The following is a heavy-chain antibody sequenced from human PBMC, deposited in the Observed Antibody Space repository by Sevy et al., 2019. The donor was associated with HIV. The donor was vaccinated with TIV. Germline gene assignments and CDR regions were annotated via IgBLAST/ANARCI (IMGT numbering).Heavy chain of an antibody. CDR3: AKVMGHRMTMIVVVPIDY. V-gene: IGHV3-23*01. CDR2: ISGSGGST. CDR1: GFTFSSYA. D-gene: IGHD3-22*01. Sequence: GGSLRLSCAASGFTFSSYAMSWVRQAPGKGLEWVSAISGSGGSTYCADSVKGRFTISRDNSKNTLYLQMNSLRAEDTAVYYCAKVMGHRMTMIVVVPIDYWGQGTLVTVSS. J-gene: IGHJ4*02.